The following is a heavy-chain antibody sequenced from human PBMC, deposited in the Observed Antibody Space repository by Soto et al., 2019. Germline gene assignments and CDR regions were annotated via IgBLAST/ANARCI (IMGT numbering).Heavy chain of an antibody. V-gene: IGHV6-1*01. D-gene: IGHD3-10*01. CDR1: GDSVSSNSAA. CDR3: ARVTMVRGVTGYYYGMDV. J-gene: IGHJ6*02. Sequence: QVPLQQSGPGLVKPSQTLSLTCAISGDSVSSNSAAWNWIRQSPSRGLEWLGRTYYRSKWYNDYAISVKSRITINPDTSKNQFSLQLNSVTPEDTAVYYCARVTMVRGVTGYYYGMDVWGQGTTVTVSS. CDR2: TYYRSKWYN.